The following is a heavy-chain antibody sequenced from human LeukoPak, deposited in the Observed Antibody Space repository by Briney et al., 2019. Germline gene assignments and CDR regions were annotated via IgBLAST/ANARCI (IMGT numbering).Heavy chain of an antibody. CDR2: ISSSGSTI. J-gene: IGHJ5*02. CDR3: ARVYGDHDDRFDP. V-gene: IGHV3-11*01. Sequence: PGGSLRLSCAASGFTFSSYWMSWIRQAPGKGLEWVSYISSSGSTIYYADSVKGRFTISRDNAKNSLYLQMNSLRAEDTAVYYCARVYGDHDDRFDPWGQGTLVTVSS. CDR1: GFTFSSYW. D-gene: IGHD4-17*01.